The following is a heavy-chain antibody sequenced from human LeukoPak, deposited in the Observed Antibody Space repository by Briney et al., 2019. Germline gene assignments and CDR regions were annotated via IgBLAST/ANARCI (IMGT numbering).Heavy chain of an antibody. CDR3: ATPSGDILTGPTPDY. V-gene: IGHV1-69*04. CDR2: IIPILGIA. Sequence: ASVKVSCKASGGTFSSYAISWVRQAPGQGLEWMGRIIPILGIANYAQKFQGRVTITADKSTSTAYMELSSLRSEDTAVYYCATPSGDILTGPTPDYWGQGTLVTVSS. J-gene: IGHJ4*02. D-gene: IGHD3-9*01. CDR1: GGTFSSYA.